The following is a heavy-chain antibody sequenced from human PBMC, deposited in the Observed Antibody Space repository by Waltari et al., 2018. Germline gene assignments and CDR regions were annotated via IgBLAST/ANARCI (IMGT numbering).Heavy chain of an antibody. D-gene: IGHD3-22*01. CDR2: ISGSGGST. Sequence: EVQLVESGGGLVQPGGSLRLSCAASGFTFSSYAMSWVRQAPGKGLEWVSAISGSGGSTYYADSVKGRFTISRDNSKNTLYLQMNSLRAEDTAVYYCATETYYYDSSGRKFDYWGQGTLVTVSS. V-gene: IGHV3-23*04. CDR1: GFTFSSYA. J-gene: IGHJ4*02. CDR3: ATETYYYDSSGRKFDY.